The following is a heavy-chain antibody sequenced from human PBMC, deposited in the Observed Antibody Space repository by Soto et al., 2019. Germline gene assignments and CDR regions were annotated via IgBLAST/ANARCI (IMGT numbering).Heavy chain of an antibody. V-gene: IGHV4-59*01. CDR2: IYYSGST. CDR1: GGSISSYY. CDR3: ARDRRNDAFDI. Sequence: PSETLSLTCTVSGGSISSYYWSWLRQPPGKGLEWIGYIYYSGSTNYNPSLKSRVTISVDTSKNQFSLKLSSVTAADTAVYYCARDRRNDAFDIWGQGTMVT. J-gene: IGHJ3*02.